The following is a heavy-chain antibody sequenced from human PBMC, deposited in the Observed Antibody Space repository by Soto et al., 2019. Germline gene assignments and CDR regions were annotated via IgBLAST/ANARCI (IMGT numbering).Heavy chain of an antibody. CDR3: ARPVTTFGMDV. J-gene: IGHJ6*02. D-gene: IGHD4-17*01. CDR1: GGSISSSSYY. Sequence: PSETLSLSCTVFGGSISSSSYYWGWIRQPPGKGLEWIGSIYYSGSTYYNPSLKSRVTISVDTSKNQFSLKLSSVTAADTAVYYCARPVTTFGMDVWGQGTTVTVSS. V-gene: IGHV4-39*01. CDR2: IYYSGST.